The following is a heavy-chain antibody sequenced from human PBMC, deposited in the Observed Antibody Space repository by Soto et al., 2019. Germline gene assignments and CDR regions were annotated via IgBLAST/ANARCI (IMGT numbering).Heavy chain of an antibody. J-gene: IGHJ6*02. Sequence: PGGSLRLSCAASGFTFSSYAMSWVRQAPGKGLEWVSAISGSGGSTYYADSVKGRFTISRDNSKNTLYLQMNSLRAEDTAVYYCAKVQPSNWNYYYGMDVWGQGTTVTVSS. CDR2: ISGSGGST. V-gene: IGHV3-23*01. D-gene: IGHD1-20*01. CDR3: AKVQPSNWNYYYGMDV. CDR1: GFTFSSYA.